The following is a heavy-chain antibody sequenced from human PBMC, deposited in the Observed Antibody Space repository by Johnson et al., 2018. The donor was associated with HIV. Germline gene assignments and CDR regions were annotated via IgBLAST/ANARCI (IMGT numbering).Heavy chain of an antibody. Sequence: VQLVESGGGLVQPGGSLRLSCAASGFTVSSNYMNWVRQAPGKGLEWVGRTRNKANSYTTEYAASVKGRFTISRDDSKNSLYLQMNSLKTEDTAVYYCTTEAPTLLRAFDIWGQGTMVTVSS. CDR2: TRNKANSYTT. J-gene: IGHJ3*02. CDR3: TTEAPTLLRAFDI. V-gene: IGHV3-72*01. CDR1: GFTVSSNY.